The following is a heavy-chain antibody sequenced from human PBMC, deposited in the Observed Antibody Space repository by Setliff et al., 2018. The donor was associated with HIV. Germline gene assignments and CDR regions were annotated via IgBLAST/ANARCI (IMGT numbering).Heavy chain of an antibody. J-gene: IGHJ3*02. Sequence: SETLSLTCGVSSGSINGYHWSWVRQAPGRGLEWIGYIYHAGNTYYNPSLKSRVTISVDTSKNQISLRLNSLTAADTALYYCARGTTLNVVPDAFDIWGQGTMVTVSS. CDR3: ARGTTLNVVPDAFDI. V-gene: IGHV4-59*04. D-gene: IGHD4-17*01. CDR1: SGSINGYH. CDR2: IYHAGNT.